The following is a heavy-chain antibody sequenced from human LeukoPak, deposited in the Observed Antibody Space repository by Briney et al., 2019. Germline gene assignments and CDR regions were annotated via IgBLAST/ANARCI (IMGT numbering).Heavy chain of an antibody. D-gene: IGHD6-13*01. J-gene: IGHJ4*02. CDR3: AKDVGIAAAGPVDY. CDR1: GFTFDDYA. V-gene: IGHV3-9*01. Sequence: LRLSCAASGFTFDDYAMHWLPQSPGKALEGVSGISWNSGSIGYADYVKGRFTISRDNAKNSLYLQMNSLRAEDTALYYCAKDVGIAAAGPVDYGGQGTLVTVSS. CDR2: ISWNSGSI.